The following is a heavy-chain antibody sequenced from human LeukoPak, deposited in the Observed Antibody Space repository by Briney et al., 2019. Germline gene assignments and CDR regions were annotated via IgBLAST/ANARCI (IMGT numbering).Heavy chain of an antibody. D-gene: IGHD1-26*01. J-gene: IGHJ4*02. CDR3: GRRLEGAVDY. V-gene: IGHV4-39*01. CDR2: IYYNGNT. Sequence: TSETLSLTCTVSGGSISNSRYYWGWIRQPPGKGLEWIGSIYYNGNTFYSPSLKSRVTISVDTSKNQFSLKLSSVTAADTAVFYCGRRLEGAVDYWGQGSLVTVSS. CDR1: GGSISNSRYY.